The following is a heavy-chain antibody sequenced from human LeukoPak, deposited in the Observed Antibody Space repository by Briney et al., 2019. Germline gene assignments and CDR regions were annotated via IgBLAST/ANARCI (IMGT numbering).Heavy chain of an antibody. Sequence: GGSLRLSCAASGFTFSTSVMSWVRQAPGKGLEWVSTISASGGGTYYADSVKGGFTVSRDNSKNTVYLQMSSLRAEDTAVYFCANLRGSGSSYFDSWGQGTLVTVSS. J-gene: IGHJ4*02. CDR2: ISASGGGT. CDR3: ANLRGSGSSYFDS. CDR1: GFTFSTSV. D-gene: IGHD3-10*01. V-gene: IGHV3-23*01.